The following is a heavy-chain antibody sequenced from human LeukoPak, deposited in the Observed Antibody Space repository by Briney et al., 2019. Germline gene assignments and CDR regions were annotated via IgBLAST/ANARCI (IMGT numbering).Heavy chain of an antibody. J-gene: IGHJ5*02. CDR1: GYTFTSYG. D-gene: IGHD3-10*01. CDR3: ARDGGSGSYYKSAGFDP. CDR2: ISAYNGNT. Sequence: ASVKVSCKASGYTFTSYGISWVRQAPGQGLEWMGWISAYNGNTNYAQKLQGRVTMTTDTSTSTAYMELRSLRSDDTAVYYCARDGGSGSYYKSAGFDPWGQGTLVTVSS. V-gene: IGHV1-18*01.